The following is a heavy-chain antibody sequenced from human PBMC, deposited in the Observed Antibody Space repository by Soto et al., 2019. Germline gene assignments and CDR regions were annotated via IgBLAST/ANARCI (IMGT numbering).Heavy chain of an antibody. CDR2: IYYSGST. V-gene: IGHV4-39*01. J-gene: IGHJ5*02. D-gene: IGHD3-22*01. CDR1: GGSISSSSYY. Sequence: SETLSLTCTVSGGSISSSSYYWGWIRQPPGKGLEWIGSIYYSGSTYYNPSLKSRVTISVDTSKNQFSLKLSSVTAADTAVYYCARHKRQLYYYDSSGSISWFDPWGQGTLVTVSS. CDR3: ARHKRQLYYYDSSGSISWFDP.